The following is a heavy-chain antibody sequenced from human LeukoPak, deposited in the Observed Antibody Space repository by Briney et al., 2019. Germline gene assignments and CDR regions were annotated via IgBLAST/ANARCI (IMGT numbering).Heavy chain of an antibody. D-gene: IGHD3-22*01. V-gene: IGHV3-48*01. CDR2: ISSSSSTI. CDR1: GFTFSSHS. Sequence: GGSLRLSCAASGFTFSSHSMNWVRQAPGKGLEWVSYISSSSSTIYYADSVKGRFTISRDNAKNSLYLQMNSLRAEDTAAYYCARGAYYYEDWGQGTLVTVSS. J-gene: IGHJ4*02. CDR3: ARGAYYYED.